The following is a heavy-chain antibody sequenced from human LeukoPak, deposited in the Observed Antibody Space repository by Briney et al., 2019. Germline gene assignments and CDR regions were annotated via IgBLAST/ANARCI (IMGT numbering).Heavy chain of an antibody. CDR2: ISGSGGST. Sequence: GGSLRLSCAASGFTFSSYAMSWVRQAPGKGLEWVSAISGSGGSTYYADSVEGRFTISRDNSKNTLYLQMNSLRAEDTAVYYCAKDWYGDYAGPFDPWGQGTLVTVSS. J-gene: IGHJ5*02. CDR1: GFTFSSYA. D-gene: IGHD4-17*01. CDR3: AKDWYGDYAGPFDP. V-gene: IGHV3-23*01.